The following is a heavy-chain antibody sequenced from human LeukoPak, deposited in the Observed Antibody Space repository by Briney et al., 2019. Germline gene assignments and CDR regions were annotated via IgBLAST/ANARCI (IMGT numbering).Heavy chain of an antibody. Sequence: PAETLSLTCTVSGGSISSYYWSWIRQPPGKGLEWIGYIYYSGSTNYNPSLKSRVTISVDTSKNQFSLKLSSVTAADTAVYYCARPERAAASYYGMDVWGQGTTVTVSS. V-gene: IGHV4-59*08. CDR3: ARPERAAASYYGMDV. D-gene: IGHD6-25*01. CDR1: GGSISSYY. J-gene: IGHJ6*02. CDR2: IYYSGST.